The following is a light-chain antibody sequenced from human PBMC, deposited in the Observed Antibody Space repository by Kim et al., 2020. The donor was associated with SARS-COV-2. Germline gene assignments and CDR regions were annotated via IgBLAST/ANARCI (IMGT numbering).Light chain of an antibody. V-gene: IGLV2-23*02. CDR1: SSDVGSYNL. CDR3: CSYASSRTVV. Sequence: QSALTQPASVSGSPGQSITISCTGTSSDVGSYNLVSWYQHHPGKAPTLMIYEVSKRPSGVSNRFSGSKSGNTASLTISGLQAEDDADYYCCSYASSRTVVFGGGTQLTVL. J-gene: IGLJ2*01. CDR2: EVS.